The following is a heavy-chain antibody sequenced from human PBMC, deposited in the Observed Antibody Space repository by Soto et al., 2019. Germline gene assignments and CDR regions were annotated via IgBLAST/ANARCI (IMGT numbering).Heavy chain of an antibody. Sequence: QVQLVQSGAEVKKPGSSVKVSCKASGGTFSRNDISWVRQAPGQGLEWMGGITPIFGTANYAQKFQGRVTITAEEYTSTADMELSSMRSEDTAVYYCARQFDYGGSGYYYAYWGQGTLVTFSS. CDR2: ITPIFGTA. V-gene: IGHV1-69*01. D-gene: IGHD3-22*01. CDR1: GGTFSRND. J-gene: IGHJ4*02. CDR3: ARQFDYGGSGYYYAY.